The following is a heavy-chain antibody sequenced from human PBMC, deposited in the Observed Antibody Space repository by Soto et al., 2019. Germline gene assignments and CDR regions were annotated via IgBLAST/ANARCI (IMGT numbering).Heavy chain of an antibody. CDR1: GFSLSTIGVG. CDR2: IYWDDDK. V-gene: IGHV2-5*02. CDR3: AHSTTVTPLDY. J-gene: IGHJ4*02. Sequence: QITLKESGPTLVKPTQTLTLTCTFSGFSLSTIGVGVGWIRQPPGRALEWLALIYWDDDKRYSPSLKSRLTITKDTSKNHVVLTMTNMHPVDTATYYCAHSTTVTPLDYWGQGTLVTVAS. D-gene: IGHD4-17*01.